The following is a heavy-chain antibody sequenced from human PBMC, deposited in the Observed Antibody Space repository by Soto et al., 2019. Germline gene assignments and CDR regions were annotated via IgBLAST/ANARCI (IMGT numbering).Heavy chain of an antibody. Sequence: QVQLVESGGGVVQPGRSLRLSCAASGFTFSSYGMHWVRQAPGKGLEWVAVIWYDGSNKYYADSVKGRFTISRDNSNNTLYLQMNSLRADDTAVYYWARELRGYSYFPYYGMDVWGQGATVTVSS. CDR1: GFTFSSYG. CDR3: ARELRGYSYFPYYGMDV. CDR2: IWYDGSNK. V-gene: IGHV3-33*01. J-gene: IGHJ6*02. D-gene: IGHD5-18*01.